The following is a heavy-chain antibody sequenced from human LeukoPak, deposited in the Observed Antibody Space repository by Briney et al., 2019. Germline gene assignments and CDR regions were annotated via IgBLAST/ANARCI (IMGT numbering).Heavy chain of an antibody. V-gene: IGHV3-30-3*01. D-gene: IGHD2-21*02. J-gene: IGHJ1*01. CDR2: ISYEGSNK. CDR3: ARVLVVTAIHFFQH. Sequence: GRSLRLSCAASGFTFSNYAMHWVRQAPGKGLEWVAVISYEGSNKQYADSVKGRFTISRDNSKNTLDLQMNSLRDEDTAVYYCARVLVVTAIHFFQHWGQGTLVTVSS. CDR1: GFTFSNYA.